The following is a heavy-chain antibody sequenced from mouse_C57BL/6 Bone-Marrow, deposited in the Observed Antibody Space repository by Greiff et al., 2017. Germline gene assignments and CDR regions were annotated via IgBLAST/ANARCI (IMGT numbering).Heavy chain of an antibody. Sequence: QQQSGPELVKPGASVKISCKASGYSFTDYNMNWVKQSNGKSLEWIGVINPNYGTTSYNQKFKGKATLTVDQSSSTAYMQLNSLTSEDSAVYYCARGHYYSNYVNAMDYWGQGTSVTVSS. D-gene: IGHD2-5*01. V-gene: IGHV1-39*01. CDR2: INPNYGTT. J-gene: IGHJ4*01. CDR3: ARGHYYSNYVNAMDY. CDR1: GYSFTDYN.